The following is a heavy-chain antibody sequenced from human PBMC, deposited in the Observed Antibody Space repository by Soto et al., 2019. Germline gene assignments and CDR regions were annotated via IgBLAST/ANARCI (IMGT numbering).Heavy chain of an antibody. V-gene: IGHV3-11*01. J-gene: IGHJ6*02. CDR3: ARGAVTGYPHYYYAMDA. Sequence: VQLVESGGGLVKPGGSLRLSCAASGLIFSDYYMSWIRQAPGKGLEWVSYIGSSGSTIYYADSVKGRFTISRDNAKKSLYLQMKSLRVEDTAVYYCARGAVTGYPHYYYAMDAWGPGATVTVSS. D-gene: IGHD3-9*01. CDR1: GLIFSDYY. CDR2: IGSSGSTI.